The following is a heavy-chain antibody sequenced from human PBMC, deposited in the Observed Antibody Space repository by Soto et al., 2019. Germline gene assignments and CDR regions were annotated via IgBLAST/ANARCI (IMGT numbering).Heavy chain of an antibody. CDR1: GFTFSSYA. CDR2: ISGSGGST. CDR3: AKDRGEAHAHRNYYYYYSGMDV. V-gene: IGHV3-23*01. J-gene: IGHJ6*02. D-gene: IGHD1-7*01. Sequence: GGSLRLSCAASGFTFSSYAMSWVRPAPGKGLEWVSAISGSGGSTYYADSVKGRFTISRDNSKNTLYLQMNSLRAEDTAVYYCAKDRGEAHAHRNYYYYYSGMDVRGQGTTVTVSS.